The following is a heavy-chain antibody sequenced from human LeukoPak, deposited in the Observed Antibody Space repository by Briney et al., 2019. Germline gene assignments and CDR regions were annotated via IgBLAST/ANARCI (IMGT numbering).Heavy chain of an antibody. D-gene: IGHD5-18*01. J-gene: IGHJ4*02. CDR2: INPNSGGT. V-gene: IGHV1-2*02. CDR1: GYTFTGYY. Sequence: EASVKVSCKASGYTFTGYYMHWVRQAPGQGLEWMGWINPNSGGTNYAQKFQGRVTMTRDTSISTAYMELRSLRSDDTAVYYCARDTRGYSYGFLDYWGQGTLVTVSS. CDR3: ARDTRGYSYGFLDY.